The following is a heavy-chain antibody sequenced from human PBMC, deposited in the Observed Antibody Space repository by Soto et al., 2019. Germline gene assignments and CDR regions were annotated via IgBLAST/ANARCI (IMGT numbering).Heavy chain of an antibody. Sequence: ASWKVSCKASGYTFTGYGISWVRQAPGQGLEWMGWISAYNGNTNYAQKLQGRVTMTTDTSTSTAYMELRSLRSDDTAVYYCARDVDIVATIAPYYYYGMDVWGQGTTVTVSS. CDR2: ISAYNGNT. CDR3: ARDVDIVATIAPYYYYGMDV. V-gene: IGHV1-18*01. J-gene: IGHJ6*02. D-gene: IGHD5-12*01. CDR1: GYTFTGYG.